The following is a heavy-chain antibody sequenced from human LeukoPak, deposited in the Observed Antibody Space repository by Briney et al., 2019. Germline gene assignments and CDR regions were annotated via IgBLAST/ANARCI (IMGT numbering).Heavy chain of an antibody. CDR3: ARDQTDGLNNAYYFDY. J-gene: IGHJ4*02. CDR2: IYTNGSA. CDR1: GASVSSYC. Sequence: SETLSLTCSVSGASVSSYCWSWIRQPAGKGLEWIWRIYTNGSANYNPSPKSRVTMSVDTSRSRFSLKLSSVTAADTAVYYCARDQTDGLNNAYYFDYWGQGTLVTVSS. D-gene: IGHD5-24*01. V-gene: IGHV4-4*07.